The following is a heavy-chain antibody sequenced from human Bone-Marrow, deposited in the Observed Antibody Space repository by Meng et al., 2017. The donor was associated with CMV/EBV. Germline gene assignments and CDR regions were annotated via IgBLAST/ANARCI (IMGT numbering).Heavy chain of an antibody. Sequence: ASVKVSCKASGYTFTDYYMHWVRQAPGQGLEWMGWINPNSGGTNYAQKFQGRVTMTRDTSISTAYMELSRLRSDDTAVYYCARVAPLEPDQLLYEGITGTHRYYYYYGMDVWGQGTTVTVSS. CDR3: ARVAPLEPDQLLYEGITGTHRYYYYYGMDV. V-gene: IGHV1-2*02. J-gene: IGHJ6*02. CDR1: GYTFTDYY. D-gene: IGHD2-2*02. CDR2: INPNSGGT.